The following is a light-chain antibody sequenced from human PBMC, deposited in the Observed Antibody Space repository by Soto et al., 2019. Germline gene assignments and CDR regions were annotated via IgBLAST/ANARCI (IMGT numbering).Light chain of an antibody. CDR1: QNINKY. CDR2: DAS. Sequence: EIVLTQSPGTLSLSPGERATLSCRTSQNINKYLAWYQQKPGQAPRLLIYDASNRATGIPARFSGSGSGTDFTLTISSLEPEDFVVYYCQQRSNWPITFGQGTRLEIK. CDR3: QQRSNWPIT. V-gene: IGKV3-11*01. J-gene: IGKJ5*01.